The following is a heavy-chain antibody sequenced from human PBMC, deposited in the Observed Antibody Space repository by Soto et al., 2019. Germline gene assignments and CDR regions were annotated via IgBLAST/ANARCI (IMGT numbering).Heavy chain of an antibody. J-gene: IGHJ6*02. CDR1: RYTFTNFY. Sequence: ASVKVSCKASRYTFTNFYIHWLRQAPGQGLEWMGIINPSGGSTTYPQKFQGRVTMTRDTSTSTVHMELITLRSEDTAVYYCARCQVGRPLGVWGPGTTVTVSS. D-gene: IGHD1-26*01. V-gene: IGHV1-46*01. CDR3: ARCQVGRPLGV. CDR2: INPSGGST.